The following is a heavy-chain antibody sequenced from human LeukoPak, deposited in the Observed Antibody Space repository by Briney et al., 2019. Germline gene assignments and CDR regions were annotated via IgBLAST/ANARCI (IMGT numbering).Heavy chain of an antibody. CDR2: IYSGGST. J-gene: IGHJ6*04. CDR3: ARVSYGTIDV. V-gene: IGHV3-53*01. Sequence: GGSLRLSCAASGFTVSNSYMSWVRQAPGKGLEWVSVIYSGGSTYYADSVKGRFTISRDNSKNTLYLQMNSLRAEDTAVYYCARVSYGTIDVWGKGTTVTVSS. CDR1: GFTVSNSY. D-gene: IGHD3-10*01.